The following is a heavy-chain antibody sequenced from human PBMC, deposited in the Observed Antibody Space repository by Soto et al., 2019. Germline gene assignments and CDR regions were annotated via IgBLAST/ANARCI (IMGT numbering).Heavy chain of an antibody. CDR1: GGSISSSSYY. CDR3: ARLPYSSSWYMTWYFDL. D-gene: IGHD6-13*01. Sequence: SETLSLTCTVSGGSISSSSYYWGWIRQPPGKGLEWIGSINYSGSIYYNPSLKSRVTISEDTSKSQFSLKLSSVTAADTAVYYCARLPYSSSWYMTWYFDLWGRGTLVTVSS. V-gene: IGHV4-39*01. J-gene: IGHJ2*01. CDR2: INYSGSI.